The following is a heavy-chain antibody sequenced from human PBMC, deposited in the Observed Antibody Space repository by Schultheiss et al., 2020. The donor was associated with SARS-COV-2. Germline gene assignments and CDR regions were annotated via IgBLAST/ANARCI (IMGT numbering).Heavy chain of an antibody. V-gene: IGHV3-48*02. CDR1: GFTFSSYS. CDR3: ARGNPVTTYYYYYYMDV. Sequence: GGSLRLSCAASGFTFSSYSMNWVRQAPGKGLEWVSYISSSSSTIYYADSVKGRFTISRDNAKNSLYLQMNSLRDEDTAVYYCARGNPVTTYYYYYYMDVWGKGTTVTVSS. D-gene: IGHD4-11*01. J-gene: IGHJ6*03. CDR2: ISSSSSTI.